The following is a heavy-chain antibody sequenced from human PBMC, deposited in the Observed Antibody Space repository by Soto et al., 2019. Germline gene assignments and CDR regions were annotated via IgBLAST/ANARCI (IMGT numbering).Heavy chain of an antibody. J-gene: IGHJ4*02. CDR1: GGSISSYY. CDR2: IYTSGST. Sequence: SETLSLTCTVSGGSISSYYWSWIRQPAGKGLEWIGRIYTSGSTNYNPSLKSRVTMSVDTSKNQFSLKLSSVTAADTAVYYCARAGIFGVVIMREKQAFDYWGQGTLVTVSS. CDR3: ARAGIFGVVIMREKQAFDY. D-gene: IGHD3-3*01. V-gene: IGHV4-4*07.